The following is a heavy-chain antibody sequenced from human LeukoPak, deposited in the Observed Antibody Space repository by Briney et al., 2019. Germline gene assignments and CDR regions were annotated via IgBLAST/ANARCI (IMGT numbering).Heavy chain of an antibody. CDR2: ISAHNGNT. J-gene: IGHJ4*02. Sequence: ASVKVSCKASGYTFTSYGISWVRQAPGQGLEWMGWISAHNGNTNYAQKLQGRVTMTTDTSTSTAYMELRSLRSDDTAVYYCARDLMPSSGWFIGGYWGQRTLVTVSS. V-gene: IGHV1-18*04. CDR1: GYTFTSYG. D-gene: IGHD6-19*01. CDR3: ARDLMPSSGWFIGGY.